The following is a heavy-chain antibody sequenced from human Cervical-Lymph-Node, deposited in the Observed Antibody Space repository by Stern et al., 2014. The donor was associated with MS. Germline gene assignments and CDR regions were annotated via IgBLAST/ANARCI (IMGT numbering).Heavy chain of an antibody. CDR1: GFTFSSYG. Sequence: VQLVESGGGVVQPGRSLRLTCTVSGFTFSSYGMHWVRQAPGKGLAWVSVISYDRSDTYYAESVKCRFTISRDNSKNTLYLEMRSLRPEDTAVYYCVKRGITEVRGVRLGDYWGPGTLVIVSS. CDR3: VKRGITEVRGVRLGDY. D-gene: IGHD3-10*01. V-gene: IGHV3-30*18. J-gene: IGHJ4*02. CDR2: ISYDRSDT.